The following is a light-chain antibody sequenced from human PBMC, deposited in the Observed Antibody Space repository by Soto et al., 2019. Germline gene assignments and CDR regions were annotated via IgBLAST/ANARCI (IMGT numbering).Light chain of an antibody. V-gene: IGKV1-9*01. J-gene: IGKJ1*01. Sequence: DIQLTQSPSFLSASVGARVAXTCXASQGISSYLAWYQQKPGKAPKLLISAASTLQSGVPSRFSGSGSGTEFTLAISSLQPEDFATYYCQQLNTYPWTFGQGTKVDIK. CDR1: QGISSY. CDR3: QQLNTYPWT. CDR2: AAS.